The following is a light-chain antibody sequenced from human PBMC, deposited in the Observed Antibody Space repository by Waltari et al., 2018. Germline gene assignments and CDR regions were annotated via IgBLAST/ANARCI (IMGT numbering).Light chain of an antibody. CDR2: KVC. Sequence: DVVMTQSPLSLPVTLGQPASISCKSSQSLVHSDGNTYLNWFQQRPGQSPRRLIYKVCNRDSGVPDRFSGSGSGTDFTLKISRVEAEDVGVYYCMQGTHWPPWTFGQGTKVEIK. CDR3: MQGTHWPPWT. J-gene: IGKJ1*01. V-gene: IGKV2-30*02. CDR1: QSLVHSDGNTY.